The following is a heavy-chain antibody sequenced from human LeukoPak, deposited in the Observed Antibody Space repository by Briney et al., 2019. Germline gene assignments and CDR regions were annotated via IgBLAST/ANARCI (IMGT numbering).Heavy chain of an antibody. D-gene: IGHD1-14*01. CDR2: VHYSGTT. Sequence: SETLSLTCTVSGGSINGYYWSWIRQAPGKGLEWICYVHYSGTTDYNPSLKSRLTISVDSSKNQFSLKLSSVTTADTAFYYCARGSPRAETWGQGTLVTVSS. CDR1: GGSINGYY. V-gene: IGHV4-59*01. J-gene: IGHJ4*02. CDR3: ARGSPRAET.